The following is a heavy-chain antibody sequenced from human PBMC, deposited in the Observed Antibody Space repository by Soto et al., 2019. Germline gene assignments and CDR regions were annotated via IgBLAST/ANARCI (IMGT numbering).Heavy chain of an antibody. Sequence: EVQLVESGGDLVQPGRSLRLSCTASGFTFDEYAMHWVRQVPGKGLEWVSVITWNSGGMDYADSVKGRFTTSRDNAKNTLYLQMNSLRTEDTAFYYCAKDARAVAGLGVYYFDLWGQGTLVTVSS. CDR1: GFTFDEYA. D-gene: IGHD6-19*01. CDR3: AKDARAVAGLGVYYFDL. V-gene: IGHV3-9*01. CDR2: ITWNSGGM. J-gene: IGHJ4*02.